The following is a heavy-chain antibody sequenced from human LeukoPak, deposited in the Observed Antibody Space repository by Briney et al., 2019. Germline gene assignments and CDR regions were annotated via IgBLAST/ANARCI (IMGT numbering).Heavy chain of an antibody. CDR2: ISYDGSNK. J-gene: IGHJ4*02. V-gene: IGHV3-30-3*01. CDR3: ARDLTGTTNY. D-gene: IGHD1-7*01. CDR1: GFTFSSYA. Sequence: PRRSLRLSCAASGFTFSSYAMHWVRQAPGKGLEWVAVISYDGSNKYYADSVKGRFTISRDNSKNTLYLQMNSLRAEDTAVYYCARDLTGTTNYWGQGTLVTVSS.